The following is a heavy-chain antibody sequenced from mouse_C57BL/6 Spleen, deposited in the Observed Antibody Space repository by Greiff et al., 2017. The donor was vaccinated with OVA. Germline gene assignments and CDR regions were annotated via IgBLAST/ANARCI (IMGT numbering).Heavy chain of an antibody. V-gene: IGHV1-15*01. CDR3: TRGGSSYTYYFDY. CDR1: GYTFTDYE. CDR2: IDPETGGT. Sequence: QVQLKESGAELVRPGASVTLSCKASGYTFTDYEMHWVKQTPVHGLEWIGAIDPETGGTAYNQKFKGKAILTADKSSSTAYMELRSLTSEDSAVYYCTRGGSSYTYYFDYWGQGTTLTVSS. J-gene: IGHJ2*01. D-gene: IGHD1-1*01.